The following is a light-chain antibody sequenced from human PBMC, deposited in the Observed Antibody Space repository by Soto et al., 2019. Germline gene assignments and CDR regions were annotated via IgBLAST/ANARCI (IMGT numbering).Light chain of an antibody. Sequence: EILMTQSPPTLSVSPGESATISCRASQSVGSKLAWYQQRHGQAPRILIYDASSRDTGIPARFSGTRSGTDFTLTLSRLETEDFPVYSCQQHSNWPLTFGGGTEVDIK. V-gene: IGKV3-11*01. J-gene: IGKJ4*01. CDR1: QSVGSK. CDR3: QQHSNWPLT. CDR2: DAS.